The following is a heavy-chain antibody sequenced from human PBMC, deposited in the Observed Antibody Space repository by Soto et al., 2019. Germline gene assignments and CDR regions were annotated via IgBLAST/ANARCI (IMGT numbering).Heavy chain of an antibody. CDR2: IWYDGSNK. CDR3: AKDQYYGSGSYKTA. CDR1: GFTFSSYG. J-gene: IGHJ5*02. Sequence: PGGSLRLSCAASGFTFSSYGMHWVRQAPGKGLEWVAVIWYDGSNKYYADSVKGRFTISRDNSKNTLYLQMNSLRAEDTAVYYCAKDQYYGSGSYKTAWGQGTLVTVSS. V-gene: IGHV3-33*06. D-gene: IGHD3-10*01.